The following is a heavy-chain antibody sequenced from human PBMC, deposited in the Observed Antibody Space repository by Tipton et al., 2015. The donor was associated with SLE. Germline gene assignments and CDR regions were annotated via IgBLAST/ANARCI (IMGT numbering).Heavy chain of an antibody. J-gene: IGHJ6*03. CDR2: INQSGST. Sequence: TLSLTCAVYGGAFSGYYWSWIRQPPGKGLAWIGEINQSGSTNNNPSHKSRVTISVDTSKNQISLKLSSVTAADTAVYYCARGRRYYDFWTAMDVWGKGTTVTVSS. CDR3: ARGRRYYDFWTAMDV. D-gene: IGHD3-3*01. V-gene: IGHV4-34*01. CDR1: GGAFSGYY.